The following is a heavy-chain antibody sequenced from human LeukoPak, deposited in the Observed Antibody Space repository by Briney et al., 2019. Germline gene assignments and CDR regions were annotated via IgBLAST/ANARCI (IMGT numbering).Heavy chain of an antibody. Sequence: KPSETLSLTCTVSGGSISSHFWSWIRQPPGKGLEWIGYIYHSGGTNYNPSLKSRVTISVDTSKTQFSLKLSSVTAADTAVYYCARGLVVPAVGALNWFDPWGQGTLVTVSS. V-gene: IGHV4-59*08. CDR2: IYHSGGT. CDR1: GGSISSHF. CDR3: ARGLVVPAVGALNWFDP. J-gene: IGHJ5*02. D-gene: IGHD2-2*01.